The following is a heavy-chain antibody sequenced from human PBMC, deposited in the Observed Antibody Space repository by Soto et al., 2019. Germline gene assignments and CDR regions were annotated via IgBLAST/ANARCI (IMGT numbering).Heavy chain of an antibody. J-gene: IGHJ3*02. CDR3: SRVGYGGSSQGALDI. V-gene: IGHV1-18*01. D-gene: IGHD2-15*01. Sequence: QVQLVQSGAEVKKPGASVKVSCKASGYTFTSYGISWVRQAPGQGLEWMGWISASNGNTNYAQKLQGRFTMTTDTSTSTAYMELRSLRSDDTAVYYFSRVGYGGSSQGALDIWGQGTMVIVSS. CDR1: GYTFTSYG. CDR2: ISASNGNT.